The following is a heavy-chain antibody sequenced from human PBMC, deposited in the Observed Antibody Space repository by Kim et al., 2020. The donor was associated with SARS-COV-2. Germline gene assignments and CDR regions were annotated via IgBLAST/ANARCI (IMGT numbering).Heavy chain of an antibody. CDR3: AREGKEYYDSSGYYRTYYYYGMDV. J-gene: IGHJ6*02. CDR1: GGSISSGSYY. D-gene: IGHD3-22*01. V-gene: IGHV4-61*02. CDR2: IYTSGST. Sequence: SETLSLTCTVSGGSISSGSYYWSWIRQPAGKGLEWIGRIYTSGSTNYNPSLKSRVTISVDTSKNQFSLKLSSVTAADTAVYYCAREGKEYYDSSGYYRTYYYYGMDVCGQVTTVTVSS.